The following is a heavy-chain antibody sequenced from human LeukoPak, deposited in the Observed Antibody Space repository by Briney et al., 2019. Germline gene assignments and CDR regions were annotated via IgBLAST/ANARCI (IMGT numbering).Heavy chain of an antibody. J-gene: IGHJ6*03. CDR1: GDSMNYLH. Sequence: SETLSLTCTVSGDSMNYLHWIWIRQPPGKRLEWLGSIYFSGSTNYNPSLKSRVTKSVDTSKSQFSLKLRSVTAADTAVYYCARRSGQPEFHYNMDVWGKGATVTVSS. V-gene: IGHV4-59*08. CDR2: IYFSGST. CDR3: ARRSGQPEFHYNMDV. D-gene: IGHD3-10*01.